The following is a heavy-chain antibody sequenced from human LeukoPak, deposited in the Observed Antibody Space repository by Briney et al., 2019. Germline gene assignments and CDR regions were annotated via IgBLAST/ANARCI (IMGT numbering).Heavy chain of an antibody. Sequence: PSETLSLTCTVSGGSISSYYWSWIRQPPGKGLEWIGYIYYSGSTNYNPSLKSRVTISVDTSKNQFSLKLSSVTAADTAVYYCARVEDSSSWYPTFDYWGQGTLVTVSS. V-gene: IGHV4-59*01. D-gene: IGHD6-13*01. J-gene: IGHJ4*02. CDR1: GGSISSYY. CDR2: IYYSGST. CDR3: ARVEDSSSWYPTFDY.